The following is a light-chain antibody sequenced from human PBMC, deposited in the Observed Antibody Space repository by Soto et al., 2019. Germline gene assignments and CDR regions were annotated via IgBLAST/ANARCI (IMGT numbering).Light chain of an antibody. CDR3: HQYGSSLWT. CDR2: GAS. Sequence: EIVLRQSPGTLSLSPGERATLSCRTSQSVSSSYLAWYQQKPGQAPRLLIYGASSRATGIPDRFSGSGSGTDFTLTISRLEPEDFSVYYCHQYGSSLWTFGQGTKVDIK. V-gene: IGKV3-20*01. J-gene: IGKJ1*01. CDR1: QSVSSSY.